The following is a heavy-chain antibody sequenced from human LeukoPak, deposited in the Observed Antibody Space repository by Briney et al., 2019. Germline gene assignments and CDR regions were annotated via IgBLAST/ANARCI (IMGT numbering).Heavy chain of an antibody. J-gene: IGHJ6*03. D-gene: IGHD3-22*01. CDR1: GGSISSYY. CDR3: ARGYDSSGYYSLGYYYYMDV. Sequence: SETLSLTCTVSGGSISSYYWSWIRQPAGKGLEWIGRIYTSGSINYNPSLKSRVTMSVDTSKNQFSLKLSSVTAADTAVYYCARGYDSSGYYSLGYYYYMDVWGKGTTVTVSS. CDR2: IYTSGSI. V-gene: IGHV4-4*07.